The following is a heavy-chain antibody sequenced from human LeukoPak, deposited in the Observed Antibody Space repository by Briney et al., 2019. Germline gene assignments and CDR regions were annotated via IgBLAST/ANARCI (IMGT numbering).Heavy chain of an antibody. Sequence: GASVKVSCKASGYTFTGYYMHWVRQAPGQGLEWMGWINPNSGGTNYAQKFQGRVTMTRDTSISTAYMELSRLRSDDTAVYYCARDLRGVVRGVKVDFDYWGQGTLVTVSS. CDR3: ARDLRGVVRGVKVDFDY. CDR2: INPNSGGT. D-gene: IGHD3-10*01. J-gene: IGHJ4*02. CDR1: GYTFTGYY. V-gene: IGHV1-2*02.